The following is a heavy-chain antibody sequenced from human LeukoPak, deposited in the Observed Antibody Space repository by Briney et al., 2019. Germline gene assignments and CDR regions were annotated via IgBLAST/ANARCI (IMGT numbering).Heavy chain of an antibody. V-gene: IGHV3-7*01. CDR1: GFTFSSYA. CDR2: IKQDGSEK. D-gene: IGHD2-21*02. CDR3: ARESGVVVTAPDY. Sequence: SGGSLRLSCAASGFTFSSYAMHWVRQAPGKGLEWVANIKQDGSEKYYVDSVKGRFTISRDNAKNSLYLQMNYLRAEDTAVYYCARESGVVVTAPDYWGQGTLVTVSS. J-gene: IGHJ4*02.